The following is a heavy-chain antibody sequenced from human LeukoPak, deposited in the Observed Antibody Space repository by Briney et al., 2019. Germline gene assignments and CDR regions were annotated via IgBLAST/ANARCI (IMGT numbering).Heavy chain of an antibody. J-gene: IGHJ4*02. CDR1: GFTFSSYW. V-gene: IGHV3-7*01. Sequence: PGGSLRLSCAASGFTFSSYWMSWVRQAPGKGLEWVANIKQDGSEILYVDSVKGRFTISRDNAKNSLYLQMNSLRAEDTAVYYCARDMETIFGLEDYWGQGTLVTVSS. D-gene: IGHD3-3*01. CDR2: IKQDGSEI. CDR3: ARDMETIFGLEDY.